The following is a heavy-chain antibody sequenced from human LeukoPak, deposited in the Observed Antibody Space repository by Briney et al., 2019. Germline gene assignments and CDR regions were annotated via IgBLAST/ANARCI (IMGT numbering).Heavy chain of an antibody. CDR1: GFIVSSNC. D-gene: IGHD3-22*01. Sequence: PGGSLRLSCVASGFIVSSNCISWVRQAPGKGLEWVSFIYSGGSTYYADPVKGRFTISRDNSKNTLYLQMNSLRAEDTAVYYCARRAGDYSHPYDYWGQGTLVTVSS. V-gene: IGHV3-53*01. J-gene: IGHJ4*02. CDR3: ARRAGDYSHPYDY. CDR2: IYSGGST.